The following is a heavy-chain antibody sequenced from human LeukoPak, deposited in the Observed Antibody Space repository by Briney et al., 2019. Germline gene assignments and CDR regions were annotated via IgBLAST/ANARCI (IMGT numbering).Heavy chain of an antibody. V-gene: IGHV3-9*01. CDR1: GFTFDDYA. J-gene: IGHJ4*02. CDR2: ISWNSGSI. CDR3: AKIVRGVPYYFDY. D-gene: IGHD3-10*01. Sequence: GGSLRLSCAASGFTFDDYAMHWVRQAPGKGLEWVSGISWNSGSIGYADSVKGRFTISRDNAKNSLYLQMNSLRAEDTALYYCAKIVRGVPYYFDYWGQGTLVTVSS.